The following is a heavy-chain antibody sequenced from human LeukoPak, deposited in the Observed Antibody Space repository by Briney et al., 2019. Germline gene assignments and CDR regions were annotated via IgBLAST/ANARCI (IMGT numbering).Heavy chain of an antibody. J-gene: IGHJ4*02. Sequence: GGSLRLSCAASGFTFSSYSMNWVRQAPGKGLEWVSYISSSSSTIYYADSVKGRFTISRDHAKNSLYLQMNSLRAEDTAVYYCARAGACSGDSCYRVGFDYWGQGTLVTVSS. CDR3: ARAGACSGDSCYRVGFDY. CDR1: GFTFSSYS. CDR2: ISSSSSTI. D-gene: IGHD2-15*01. V-gene: IGHV3-48*04.